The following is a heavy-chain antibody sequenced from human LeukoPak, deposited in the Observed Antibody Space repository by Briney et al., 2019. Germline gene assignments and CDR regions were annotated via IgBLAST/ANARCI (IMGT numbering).Heavy chain of an antibody. Sequence: GGSLRLSCAASGFTYRSYWMSWVRQAPGKGLAGVANIKQDGREKYYVDSVKGRFTISRDNAKNSLYLQMNSLRAEDTAVYYCARDRRPLLWFGENSCYYYGMDVWGKGTTVTVSS. CDR3: ARDRRPLLWFGENSCYYYGMDV. J-gene: IGHJ6*04. CDR1: GFTYRSYW. V-gene: IGHV3-7*03. CDR2: IKQDGREK. D-gene: IGHD3-10*01.